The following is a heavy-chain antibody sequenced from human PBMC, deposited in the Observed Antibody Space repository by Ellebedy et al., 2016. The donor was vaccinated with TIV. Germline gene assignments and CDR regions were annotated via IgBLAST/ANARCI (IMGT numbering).Heavy chain of an antibody. CDR3: ARGRGSSPRSFDY. CDR1: GFTFSSYD. Sequence: GESLKISXAASGFTFSSYDMHWVRQATGKGLEWVSAIGTAGDTYYPGSVKGRFTISRENAKNSLYLQMNSLRAEDTALYHCARGRGSSPRSFDYWGQGTLVTVSS. D-gene: IGHD1-26*01. J-gene: IGHJ4*02. CDR2: IGTAGDT. V-gene: IGHV3-13*01.